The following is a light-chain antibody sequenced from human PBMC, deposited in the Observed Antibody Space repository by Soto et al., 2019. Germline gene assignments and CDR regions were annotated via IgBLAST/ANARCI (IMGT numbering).Light chain of an antibody. J-gene: IGKJ5*01. CDR2: DAS. CDR3: QQRSNWPPY. V-gene: IGKV3-11*01. CDR1: QSVSSY. Sequence: EIVLTQSPATLSLSPGERATLSCRASQSVSSYLAWYQQKPGQAPRILIYDASNRATGIPARFSGSGSGTDFTLTISSLEPEDFAVYYCQQRSNWPPYFGQGTRLEIK.